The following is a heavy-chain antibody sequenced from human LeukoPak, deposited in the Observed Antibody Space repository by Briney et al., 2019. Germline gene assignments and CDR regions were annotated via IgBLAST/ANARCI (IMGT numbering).Heavy chain of an antibody. D-gene: IGHD3-16*02. CDR2: ISAYNGNT. CDR3: ARARLRLGELSPYYFDY. Sequence: AASVKVSCKASGYTFTSYGISWVRQAPGQGLEWMGWISAYNGNTNYAQKLQGRVIMTTDTSTSTAYMELRSLRSDDTAVYYCARARLRLGELSPYYFDYWGQGTLVTVSS. CDR1: GYTFTSYG. V-gene: IGHV1-18*04. J-gene: IGHJ4*02.